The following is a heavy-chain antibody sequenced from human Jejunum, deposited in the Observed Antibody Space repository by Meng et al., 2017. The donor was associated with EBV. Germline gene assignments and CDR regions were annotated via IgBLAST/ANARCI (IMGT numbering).Heavy chain of an antibody. CDR3: AHRPSTVYTPETFDS. Sequence: QITLKESGPTLXXXXXTXTLXXXXSGFSLSTNGEGVGWIRQPPGKALEWLAFIYWDDDKRYSPSLKSRLTITKDTARDQVVLTMTNMAPVDTATYYCAHRPSTVYTPETFDSWGQGTLVTVSS. J-gene: IGHJ4*02. D-gene: IGHD2-2*02. CDR1: GFSLSTNGEG. V-gene: IGHV2-5*02. CDR2: IYWDDDK.